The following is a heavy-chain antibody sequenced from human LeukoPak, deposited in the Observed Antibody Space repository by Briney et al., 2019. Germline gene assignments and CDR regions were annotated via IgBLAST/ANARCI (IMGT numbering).Heavy chain of an antibody. CDR2: INPNNGGT. CDR1: GYTFTGYY. D-gene: IGHD7-27*01. CDR3: ARDPTRTGDYWFFDL. J-gene: IGHJ2*01. Sequence: ASVTVSCKASGYTFTGYYMQWVRQAPGQGLEWMGRINPNNGGTYYAQKFQGRVTMTRDTSISTAYMELGRLRSDDTAVYYCARDPTRTGDYWFFDLWGRGTLVSVSS. V-gene: IGHV1-2*06.